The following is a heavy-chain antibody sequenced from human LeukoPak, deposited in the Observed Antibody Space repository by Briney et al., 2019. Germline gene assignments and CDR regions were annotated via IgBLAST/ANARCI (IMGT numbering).Heavy chain of an antibody. CDR2: INPNSGGT. CDR1: GYTFTGYY. V-gene: IGHV1-2*02. Sequence: ASVKASCKASGYTFTGYYMHWVRQAPGQGLEWMGWINPNSGGTNYAQKFQGRVTMTGDRSISTAYMELSRLRSDDTAVYYCARERTPGSGYGVDYWGQGTVVTVSS. CDR3: ARERTPGSGYGVDY. J-gene: IGHJ4*02. D-gene: IGHD6-25*01.